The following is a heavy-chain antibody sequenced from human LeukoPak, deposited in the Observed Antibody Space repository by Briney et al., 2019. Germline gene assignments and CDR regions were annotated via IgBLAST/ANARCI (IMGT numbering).Heavy chain of an antibody. CDR3: VRKDCDNAFDI. J-gene: IGHJ3*02. D-gene: IGHD3/OR15-3a*01. CDR2: ISSSSTNI. CDR1: RFTFSTYS. Sequence: AGSLRLSCAASRFTFSTYSMNWVRQAPGRGLEWVSYISSSSTNISYKDYVKVSFTISRDNAKNSLYLHMTSLRAEDTAVYYCVRKDCDNAFDIWGQGKMVIVSA. V-gene: IGHV3-48*01.